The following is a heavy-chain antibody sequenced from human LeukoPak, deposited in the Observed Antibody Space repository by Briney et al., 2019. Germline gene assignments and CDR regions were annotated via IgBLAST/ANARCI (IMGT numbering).Heavy chain of an antibody. V-gene: IGHV3-15*01. CDR3: AKSYGSGSYYRYYFDY. Sequence: GGSLRLSCKLSGMTFFNAWMSWVRRAPWRGLEWVGRIKDKGAGGTADYAASVEGRFSISRDDSRSTMYLQMNNLKVEDTAVYYCAKSYGSGSYYRYYFDYWGQGTLVTVSS. J-gene: IGHJ4*02. CDR1: GMTFFNAW. D-gene: IGHD3-10*01. CDR2: IKDKGAGGTA.